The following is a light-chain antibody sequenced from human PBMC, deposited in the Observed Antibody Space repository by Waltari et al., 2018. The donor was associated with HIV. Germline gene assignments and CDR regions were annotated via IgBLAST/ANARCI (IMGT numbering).Light chain of an antibody. CDR1: QSITTY. Sequence: DIQMTQSPSSLSASVGDSVTITCRASQSITTYLNWYQQKPGKAPNLLIYAASSLQSGVPSSFSGSGSGTDFTLTISSLQPEDFATYYCQQSYSSSSTFGQGTKLEIK. J-gene: IGKJ2*01. CDR2: AAS. CDR3: QQSYSSSST. V-gene: IGKV1-39*01.